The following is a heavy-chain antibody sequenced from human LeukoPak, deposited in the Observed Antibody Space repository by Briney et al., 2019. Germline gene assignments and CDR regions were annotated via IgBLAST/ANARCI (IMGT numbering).Heavy chain of an antibody. V-gene: IGHV4-30-2*01. Sequence: SETLSLTCTVSGGSISSGGYYWSWIRQPPGKGLEWIGYIYHSGSTYHNPSLKSRVTISVDRSKNQFSLKLSSVTAADTAVYYCARVQLWFYYYYYMDVWGKGTTVTVSS. CDR2: IYHSGST. CDR3: ARVQLWFYYYYYMDV. J-gene: IGHJ6*03. D-gene: IGHD5-18*01. CDR1: GGSISSGGYY.